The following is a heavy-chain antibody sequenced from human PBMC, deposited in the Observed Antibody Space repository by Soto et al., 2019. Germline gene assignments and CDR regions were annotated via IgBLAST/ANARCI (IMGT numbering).Heavy chain of an antibody. Sequence: GEALKISCKASGYRFTSYWIAWVRQTPGKGLEWMGIIYPGDSDTRYSPSFQGQVTISADKSTSTAYLQWSGLKASDTAMYYCARLLLSRVDFDPWGQGTLVTVSS. CDR3: ARLLLSRVDFDP. D-gene: IGHD3-16*02. CDR2: IYPGDSDT. J-gene: IGHJ5*02. CDR1: GYRFTSYW. V-gene: IGHV5-51*01.